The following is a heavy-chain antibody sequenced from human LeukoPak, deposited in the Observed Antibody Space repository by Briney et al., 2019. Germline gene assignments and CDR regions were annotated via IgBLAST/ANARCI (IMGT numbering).Heavy chain of an antibody. CDR1: GYTFTGYY. J-gene: IGHJ4*02. CDR3: ARVDYGSGSYYKPVARDY. D-gene: IGHD3-10*01. V-gene: IGHV1-2*02. CDR2: INPNSGGT. Sequence: ASVKVSCKASGYTFTGYYTHWVRQAPGQGLEWMGWINPNSGGTNYAQKFQGRVTMTRDTSISTAYMELSRLRSDDTAVYYCARVDYGSGSYYKPVARDYWGQGTLVTVSS.